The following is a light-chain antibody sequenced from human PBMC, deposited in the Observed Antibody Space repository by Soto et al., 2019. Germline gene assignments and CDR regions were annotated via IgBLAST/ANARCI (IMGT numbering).Light chain of an antibody. Sequence: DIQMTQSPSTLSASIGDRVTITCRASQTINNWLAWYQQKPGKAPNLLIYHASNLETGVPSRFSGSAFGTEFTLTIGSLHPDEVATYYCQLYNSYPWTFGQGTKWEIK. CDR1: QTINNW. J-gene: IGKJ1*01. CDR2: HAS. V-gene: IGKV1-5*01. CDR3: QLYNSYPWT.